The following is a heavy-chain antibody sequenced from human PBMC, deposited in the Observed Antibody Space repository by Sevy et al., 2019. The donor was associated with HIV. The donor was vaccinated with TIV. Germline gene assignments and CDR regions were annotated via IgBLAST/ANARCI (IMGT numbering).Heavy chain of an antibody. J-gene: IGHJ4*01. CDR1: GYTLTELS. Sequence: ASVKVSCKVSGYTLTELSIHWVRQAPGKGLEWMGGFDPESGEIIYAQKFQGRVTMTEDTSAETGYMELSSLRSDDTAVYYCATSYRIAVADFDYWGHGTQVTVSS. CDR3: ATSYRIAVADFDY. D-gene: IGHD6-19*01. V-gene: IGHV1-24*01. CDR2: FDPESGEI.